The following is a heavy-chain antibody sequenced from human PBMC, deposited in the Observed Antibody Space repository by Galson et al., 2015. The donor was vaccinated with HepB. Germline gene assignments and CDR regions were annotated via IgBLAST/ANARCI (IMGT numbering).Heavy chain of an antibody. Sequence: IRQHPGKGLEWIGYIYYSGSAYYNPSLKSRLTVSVDTSKNQFSLKLSSVTAADTAVYYCARLASNYDFWSATHQYYLDYWDQGTLVTVSS. D-gene: IGHD3-3*01. J-gene: IGHJ4*02. CDR3: ARLASNYDFWSATHQYYLDY. CDR2: IYYSGSA. V-gene: IGHV4-31*02.